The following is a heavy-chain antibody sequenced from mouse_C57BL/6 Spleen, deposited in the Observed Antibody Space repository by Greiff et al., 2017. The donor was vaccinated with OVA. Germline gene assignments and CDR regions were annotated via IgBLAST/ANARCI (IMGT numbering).Heavy chain of an antibody. CDR3: ARPSITTVVASPYAMDY. V-gene: IGHV1-55*01. D-gene: IGHD1-1*01. Sequence: QVQLQQSGAELVKPGASVKMSCKASGYTFTSYWITWVKQRPGQGLEWIGDIYPGSGSTNYNEKFKSKATLTVDTSSSTAYMQLSSLTSEDSAVYYCARPSITTVVASPYAMDYWGQGTSVTVSS. CDR2: IYPGSGST. J-gene: IGHJ4*01. CDR1: GYTFTSYW.